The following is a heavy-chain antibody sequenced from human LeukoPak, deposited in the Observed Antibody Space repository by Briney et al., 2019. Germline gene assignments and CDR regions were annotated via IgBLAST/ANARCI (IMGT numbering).Heavy chain of an antibody. D-gene: IGHD5-24*01. Sequence: GGSLRLSCAASGFTFSNYAMSWVRQAPGKGLEWVSAISGSGGRTYLADSVKGRSTISRNNSKNPFHLQMNSLRAEDTAVYYCAKEMATITGPFDYWGQGTLVTVSS. CDR2: ISGSGGRT. J-gene: IGHJ4*02. V-gene: IGHV3-23*01. CDR1: GFTFSNYA. CDR3: AKEMATITGPFDY.